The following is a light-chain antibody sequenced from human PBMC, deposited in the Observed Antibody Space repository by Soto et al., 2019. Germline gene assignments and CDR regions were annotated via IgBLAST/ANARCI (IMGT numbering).Light chain of an antibody. CDR2: GAS. V-gene: IGKV3-20*01. CDR3: QQYSSSPRT. CDR1: QSVSSSY. J-gene: IGKJ1*01. Sequence: EIVLTQTPGTLSLSPGERATLSCGASQSVSSSYLAWYQQKPGQAPRLLIYGASGRATGIPDRFSGSGSGTDFTLTISRLEPEDFAVYYCQQYSSSPRTFGQGTNVDI.